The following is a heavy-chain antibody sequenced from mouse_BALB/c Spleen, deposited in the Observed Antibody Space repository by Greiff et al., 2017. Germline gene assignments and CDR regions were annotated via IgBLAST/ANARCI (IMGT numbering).Heavy chain of an antibody. V-gene: IGHV1-15*01. CDR3: TRWDPYAMDY. Sequence: GQLQESGAELVRPGASVTLSCKASGYTFTDYEMHWVKQTPVHGLEWIGAIDPETGGTAYNQKFKGKATLTADKSSSTAYMELRSLTSEDSAVYYCTRWDPYAMDYWGQGTSVTVSS. D-gene: IGHD4-1*01. CDR2: IDPETGGT. CDR1: GYTFTDYE. J-gene: IGHJ4*01.